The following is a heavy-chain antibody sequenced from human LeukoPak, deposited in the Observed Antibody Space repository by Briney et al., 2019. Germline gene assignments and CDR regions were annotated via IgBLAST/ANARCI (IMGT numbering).Heavy chain of an antibody. CDR1: GFSFRNYW. Sequence: GGSLRLSCAASGFSFRNYWMSWVRLAPGKGLEWVANIKEDGSEKYYVDSVKGRFTISRDNAKDSLYLQMNSLRAEDTAVYYCARTRSGYYFDYWGQGTLVTVSS. J-gene: IGHJ4*02. CDR2: IKEDGSEK. CDR3: ARTRSGYYFDY. D-gene: IGHD3-10*01. V-gene: IGHV3-7*05.